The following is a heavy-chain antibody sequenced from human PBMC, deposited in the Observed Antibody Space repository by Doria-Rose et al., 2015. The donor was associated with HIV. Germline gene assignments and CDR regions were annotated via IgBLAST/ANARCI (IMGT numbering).Heavy chain of an antibody. CDR2: IFSDDER. CDR1: GVSLSSPGMG. CDR3: ARIKSSRWYHKYYFDF. J-gene: IGHJ4*02. Sequence: QITLKESGPVPVKPTETLTLTCTVSGVSLSSPGMGVSWIRQPPGKALEWLANIFSDDERSYKTSLKSRLTISRGTSKIQVVLTMTDMDPVDTATYYCARIKSSRWYHKYYFDFWGQGTLVIVSA. D-gene: IGHD6-13*01. V-gene: IGHV2-26*01.